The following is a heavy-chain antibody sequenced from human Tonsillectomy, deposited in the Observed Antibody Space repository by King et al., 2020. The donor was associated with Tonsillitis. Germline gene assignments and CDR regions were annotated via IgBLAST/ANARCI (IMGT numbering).Heavy chain of an antibody. V-gene: IGHV3-74*01. J-gene: IGHJ4*02. CDR2: IGYDGRDT. Sequence: VQLVESGGGLVQPGGSLRLSCAASGFTFSSYWLHLVRQAPGKGLMWGSRIGYDGRDTTYADSVKGRFTISRDNAKNTVYLQLNSLRAEDTAVYYCARDGAGTVDFDYWGQGTLVTVSS. D-gene: IGHD1-7*01. CDR1: GFTFSSYW. CDR3: ARDGAGTVDFDY.